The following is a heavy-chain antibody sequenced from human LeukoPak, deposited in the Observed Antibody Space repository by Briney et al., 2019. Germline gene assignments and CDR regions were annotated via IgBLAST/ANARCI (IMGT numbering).Heavy chain of an antibody. CDR1: GFTFSSYW. V-gene: IGHV3-7*03. J-gene: IGHJ6*03. D-gene: IGHD3-3*01. CDR2: IKQDGSEK. CDR3: AKIGRYYDFWTGFYEEEVDYMDV. Sequence: GGSLRLSCAASGFTFSSYWMSWVRQAPGKGLEWVANIKQDGSEKYYVDSVKGRFTISRDNAKNSLYLQMNSLRAEDTAVYYCAKIGRYYDFWTGFYEEEVDYMDVWGKGTTVTVSS.